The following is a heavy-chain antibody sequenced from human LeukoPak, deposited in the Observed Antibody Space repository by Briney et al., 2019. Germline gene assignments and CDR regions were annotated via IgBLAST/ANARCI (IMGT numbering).Heavy chain of an antibody. CDR1: GGSFSGYY. CDR2: INHSGST. V-gene: IGHV4-34*01. Sequence: PSETLSLTCAVYGGSFSGYYWRGLRQPPGKGLEWNGEINHSGSTNYNPSLKSRVTISVDTSKNQSSLKLSSVTAADTAVYYCARDRFLHYFNYWGQGTLVTVSS. CDR3: ARDRFLHYFNY. D-gene: IGHD2/OR15-2a*01. J-gene: IGHJ4*02.